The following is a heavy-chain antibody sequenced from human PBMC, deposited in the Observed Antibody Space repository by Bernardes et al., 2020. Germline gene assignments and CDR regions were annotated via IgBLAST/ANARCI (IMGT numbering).Heavy chain of an antibody. CDR2: IYYNGNT. CDR1: GSSVSSGGYY. V-gene: IGHV4-61*08. Sequence: TLSLTCTVSGSSVSSGGYYWSWIRQPPGKGLEWVGFIYYNGNTNYNPSLKSRVTISVDTSKNQLSLKWTSVTAADTAVYYCARDVRGGTLDYWGQGTPVTVSS. CDR3: ARDVRGGTLDY. J-gene: IGHJ4*02. D-gene: IGHD2-15*01.